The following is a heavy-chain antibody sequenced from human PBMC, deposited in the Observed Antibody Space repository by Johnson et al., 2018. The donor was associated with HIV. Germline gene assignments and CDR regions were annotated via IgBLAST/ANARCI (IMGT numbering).Heavy chain of an antibody. CDR1: EFIFSSYT. V-gene: IGHV3-30*09. J-gene: IGHJ3*02. CDR3: ARGHCSGAVWLDDGVDI. CDR2: ISYDSSYK. Sequence: QVQLVESGGGVVQPGRSLRLSCAASEFIFSSYTMHWARQAPGKGLEWVAVISYDSSYKFYADSVKGRFAISRDNSKDTQYLQMTSLRSEDTAVSCCARGHCSGAVWLDDGVDIVGQGTMVIVSS. D-gene: IGHD2-15*01.